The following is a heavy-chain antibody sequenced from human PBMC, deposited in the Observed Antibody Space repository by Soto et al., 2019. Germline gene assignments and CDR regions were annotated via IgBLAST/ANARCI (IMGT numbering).Heavy chain of an antibody. Sequence: EVQLVESGGGLVPRGGSVRLSCAASGFIFKMYWMHWVRQSPGKGLVWISRIYNDGTYSDYADSVRGRFTISRDNVNDTLYLQMNNLRAEDSGLYYCTRGPRPISTGTGAYWGQGTQVTVSS. CDR2: IYNDGTYS. CDR3: TRGPRPISTGTGAY. V-gene: IGHV3-74*01. CDR1: GFIFKMYW. J-gene: IGHJ4*02. D-gene: IGHD3-10*01.